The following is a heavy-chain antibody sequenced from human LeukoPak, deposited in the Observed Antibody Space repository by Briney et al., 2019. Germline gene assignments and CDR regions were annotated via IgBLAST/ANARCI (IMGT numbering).Heavy chain of an antibody. D-gene: IGHD3-3*01. CDR1: GYTFTSYG. V-gene: IGHV1-18*01. CDR3: ARAETYYDFWSGYYTGTMLGYYYYGMDV. J-gene: IGHJ6*02. CDR2: ISAYNGNT. Sequence: GASVKVSCKASGYTFTSYGISWVRQAPGQGLEWMGWISAYNGNTNYAQKLQGRVTMTTDTSTSTAYMELRSLRSDDTAVYYCARAETYYDFWSGYYTGTMLGYYYYGMDVWGQGTTVTVSS.